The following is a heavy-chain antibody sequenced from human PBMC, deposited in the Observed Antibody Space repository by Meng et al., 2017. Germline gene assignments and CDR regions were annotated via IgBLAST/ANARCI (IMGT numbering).Heavy chain of an antibody. CDR1: GGTFSSYA. J-gene: IGHJ4*02. CDR3: ARDDYSNYLPFDY. Sequence: QGELVDAGAEVEKPGCSVKVSCKASGGTFSSYAISWVRQAPGQGLEWRGGIIPIFGTANYAQKFQGRVTITADESTSTAYMELSSLRSEDTAVYYCARDDYSNYLPFDYWGQGTLVTVSS. CDR2: IIPIFGTA. V-gene: IGHV1-69*01. D-gene: IGHD4-11*01.